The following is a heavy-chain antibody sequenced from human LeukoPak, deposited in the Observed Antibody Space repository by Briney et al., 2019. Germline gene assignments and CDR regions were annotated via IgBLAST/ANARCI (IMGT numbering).Heavy chain of an antibody. CDR1: GYTFTSYG. CDR2: ISAYNGNT. CDR3: ARDYPQQLTLFDY. D-gene: IGHD6-13*01. Sequence: ASVKVSCKASGYTFTSYGISWVRQAPGQGLEWMGWISAYNGNTNYAQKLQGRVTMTTDTSTSTAYTELRSLRSDDTAVYYCARDYPQQLTLFDYWGQGTLVTVSS. J-gene: IGHJ4*02. V-gene: IGHV1-18*01.